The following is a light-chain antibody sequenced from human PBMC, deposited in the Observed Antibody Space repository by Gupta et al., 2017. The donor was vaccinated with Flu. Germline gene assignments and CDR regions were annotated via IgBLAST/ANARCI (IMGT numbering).Light chain of an antibody. Sequence: QSVLTQPPSVSGAPGQRITISCTGSSSDIGAGYGVHWYQQLPGAAPKLLIYENKYRPSGVPDRFSGSKSGTSASLAITGLQAEDEADYYCQSFDTSLNVYVFGTGTTVTVL. CDR2: ENK. CDR1: SSDIGAGYG. CDR3: QSFDTSLNVYV. J-gene: IGLJ1*01. V-gene: IGLV1-40*01.